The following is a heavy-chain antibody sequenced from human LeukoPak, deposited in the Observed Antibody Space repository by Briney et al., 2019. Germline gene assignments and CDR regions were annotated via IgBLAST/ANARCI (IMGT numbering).Heavy chain of an antibody. CDR1: GFTFSDHY. D-gene: IGHD4-17*01. CDR3: ARGTTVKGNAFDI. J-gene: IGHJ3*02. CDR2: TRNKANSYTT. Sequence: PGRSLRLSCAASGFTFSDHYMDWVRQAPGKGLEWVGRTRNKANSYTTEYAASVKGRFTISRDDSKNSLYLQMNSLKTEDTAVYYCARGTTVKGNAFDIWGQGTMVTVSS. V-gene: IGHV3-72*01.